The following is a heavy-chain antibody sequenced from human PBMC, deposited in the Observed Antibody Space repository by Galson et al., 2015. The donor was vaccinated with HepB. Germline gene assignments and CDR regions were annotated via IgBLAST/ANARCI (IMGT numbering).Heavy chain of an antibody. CDR2: ISGSGGRI. Sequence: SLRLSCAASGFTFSSYTINWVRQAPGKGLDWIASISGSGGRIFYADSVKGRFTISRDNAKNSLFLQMNSLRAEDTAVYFCARDCFGCPDAGYGMDVWGQGTTVTVSS. V-gene: IGHV3-21*06. CDR3: ARDCFGCPDAGYGMDV. J-gene: IGHJ6*02. CDR1: GFTFSSYT. D-gene: IGHD1-14*01.